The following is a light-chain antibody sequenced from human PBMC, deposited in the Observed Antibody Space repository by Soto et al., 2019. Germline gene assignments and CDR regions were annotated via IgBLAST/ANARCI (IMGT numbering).Light chain of an antibody. CDR3: QRRATWHRT. V-gene: IGKV3-11*01. Sequence: EIVLTQSPATLSLSPGERATLSCRASQSVGTFLAWYQQKPGQAPRLIIYDASNRATGIPARFSGTGSVTDFAVTFSSVEPEDFEVSYCQRRATWHRTFGQGTKLDIK. CDR2: DAS. CDR1: QSVGTF. J-gene: IGKJ2*01.